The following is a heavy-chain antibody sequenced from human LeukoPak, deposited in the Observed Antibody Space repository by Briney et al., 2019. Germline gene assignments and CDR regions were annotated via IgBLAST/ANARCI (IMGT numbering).Heavy chain of an antibody. J-gene: IGHJ4*01. CDR2: FDPEDGET. CDR3: ATVVLRFLEWSHSY. Sequence: GASVKVSCKVSGYTLTELSMHWVRQAPGKGLEWMGGFDPEDGETIYAQKFQGRVTMTEDTSTDTAYMELSSLRSEDTAVYYCATVVLRFLEWSHSYWGQEPWSPSPQ. D-gene: IGHD3-3*01. V-gene: IGHV1-24*01. CDR1: GYTLTELS.